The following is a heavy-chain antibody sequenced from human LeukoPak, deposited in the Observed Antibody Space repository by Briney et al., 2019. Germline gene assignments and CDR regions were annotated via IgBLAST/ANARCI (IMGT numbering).Heavy chain of an antibody. CDR3: ARGSYYYDSSGYSYNFDY. CDR2: IYYSGST. CDR1: GGSISSSSAY. D-gene: IGHD3-22*01. V-gene: IGHV4-61*01. Sequence: PSETLSLTCTVSGGSISSSSAYWSWIRQSPGKGLEWIGYIYYSGSTNYNPSLKSRVTISVDTSKNQFSLKLSSVTAADTAVYYCARGSYYYDSSGYSYNFDYWGQGTLVTVSS. J-gene: IGHJ4*02.